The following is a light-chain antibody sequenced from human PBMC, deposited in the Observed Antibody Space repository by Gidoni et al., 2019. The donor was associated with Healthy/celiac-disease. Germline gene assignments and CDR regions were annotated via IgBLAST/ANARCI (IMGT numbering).Light chain of an antibody. Sequence: DIVMTQSPLSLPVTPGEPASISCRSSQSLLHSNGYNYLDWYLQKPGQSPQLLIYLGSNRASGVPDRFSGSGSGTDFTLKISRVEAEDVGVYYCMQALQTPYTFGQXSQAGDQT. J-gene: IGKJ2*01. V-gene: IGKV2-28*01. CDR1: QSLLHSNGYNY. CDR2: LGS. CDR3: MQALQTPYT.